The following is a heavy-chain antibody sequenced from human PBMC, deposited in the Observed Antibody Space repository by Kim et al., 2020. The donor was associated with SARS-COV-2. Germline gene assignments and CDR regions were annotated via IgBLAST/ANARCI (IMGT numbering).Heavy chain of an antibody. CDR2: INSDGGT. CDR1: GFTFSNYV. V-gene: IGHV3-23*01. Sequence: GGSLRLSCAASGFTFSNYVMSWVRQAPGKGLEWVSAINSDGGTNYADSVKGRLTISSKNSKNTLFLQLDSLRAEDAALYYCAKALFDSGPHCPFQTWGQG. D-gene: IGHD1-26*01. J-gene: IGHJ3*02. CDR3: AKALFDSGPHCPFQT.